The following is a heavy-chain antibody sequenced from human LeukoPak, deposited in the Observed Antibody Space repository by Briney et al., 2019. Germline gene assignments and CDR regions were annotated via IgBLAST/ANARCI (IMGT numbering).Heavy chain of an antibody. J-gene: IGHJ6*03. CDR2: IIPILGIA. D-gene: IGHD3-3*01. CDR3: ARVPQLGFFYMDV. V-gene: IGHV1-69*04. CDR1: GGTFSSYA. Sequence: SVKVSCKASGGTFSSYAISWVRQAPGQGLEWMGRIIPILGIANYAQKFQGRVTITADKSTSTAYMELSSLRSEDTAVYYCARVPQLGFFYMDVWGKGTTVTVSS.